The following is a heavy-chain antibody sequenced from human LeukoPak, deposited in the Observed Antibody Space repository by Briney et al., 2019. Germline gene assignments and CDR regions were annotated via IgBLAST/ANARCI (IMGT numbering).Heavy chain of an antibody. Sequence: ASVKVSCKASGYTFTGYYMHWVRQAPGQGLEWMGWINPNSGGTNYAQKFQGRVTMTRDTSTSTVYMELSSLRSEDTAVYYCARGFTMVRGVIGYWGQGTLVTVSS. CDR2: INPNSGGT. J-gene: IGHJ4*02. CDR1: GYTFTGYY. D-gene: IGHD3-10*01. V-gene: IGHV1-2*02. CDR3: ARGFTMVRGVIGY.